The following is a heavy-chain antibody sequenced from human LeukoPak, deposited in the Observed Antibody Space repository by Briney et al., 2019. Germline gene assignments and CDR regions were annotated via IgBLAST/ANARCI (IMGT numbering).Heavy chain of an antibody. CDR1: GDSMSRYY. CDR2: IYFGGGT. Sequence: SETLSPTCNVSGDSMSRYYWSWIRQPAGKGLEWIGRIYFGGGTRYNPSLKSRVTMSVDTSKNRFSLNLSSVTAADTAVYYCARTTGFAVAGGYYFDYWGQGILVTVSS. D-gene: IGHD6-19*01. V-gene: IGHV4-4*07. J-gene: IGHJ4*02. CDR3: ARTTGFAVAGGYYFDY.